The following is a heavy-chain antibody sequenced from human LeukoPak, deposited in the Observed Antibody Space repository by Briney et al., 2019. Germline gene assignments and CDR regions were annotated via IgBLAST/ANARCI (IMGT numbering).Heavy chain of an antibody. CDR3: ARGRTSYSSSRYRALVHCFDP. CDR1: GGSFSGYY. V-gene: IGHV4-34*01. Sequence: SETLSLTCAVYGGSFSGYYWSWLRQPPGKGLEWIGEINHSGSTYYNPSLKSRVTISVDTSKNQFSRQLTAVTAADTAVYYCARGRTSYSSSRYRALVHCFDPWGQGTLVTVSS. D-gene: IGHD6-13*01. CDR2: INHSGST. J-gene: IGHJ5*02.